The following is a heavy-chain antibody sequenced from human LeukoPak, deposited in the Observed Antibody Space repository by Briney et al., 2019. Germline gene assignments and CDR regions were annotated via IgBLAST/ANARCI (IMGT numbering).Heavy chain of an antibody. J-gene: IGHJ5*02. CDR2: ISSGGSTI. D-gene: IGHD6-25*01. Sequence: PGGSLRLSCAASGFTFSSYEMNWVRQAPGKGLEWVSYISSGGSTIYYADSVKGRLTIPRDNAKHSLYLHMNSLRAEDTAVYYCARGKQRRYAWGQGTLVTVSS. CDR3: ARGKQRRYA. CDR1: GFTFSSYE. V-gene: IGHV3-48*03.